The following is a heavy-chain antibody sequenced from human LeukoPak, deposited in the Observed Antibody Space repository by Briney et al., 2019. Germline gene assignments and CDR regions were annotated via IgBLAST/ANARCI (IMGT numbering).Heavy chain of an antibody. CDR3: ARDLGEGSGWYDLFDY. CDR1: GLTFDDYC. CDR2: INWNGGST. Sequence: GGSLRLSCAAPGLTFDDYCVSWVRQAPGKGLEWVSGINWNGGSTGYADSVKGRFTIARDNAKTSLYLQMNSLRAEDTALYYCARDLGEGSGWYDLFDYGGQGTLVTVSS. J-gene: IGHJ4*02. V-gene: IGHV3-20*04. D-gene: IGHD6-19*01.